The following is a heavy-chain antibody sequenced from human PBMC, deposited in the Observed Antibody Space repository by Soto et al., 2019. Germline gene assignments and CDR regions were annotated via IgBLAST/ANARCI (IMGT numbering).Heavy chain of an antibody. D-gene: IGHD3-16*02. J-gene: IGHJ4*02. CDR3: ALRSSIDDY. CDR1: GGTFSSYA. Sequence: QVQLVQSGAEVREPESSVKVSCKASGGTFSSYAFDWVRQAPGQGLSWMGGIIPLFGTTNYAQKFQDRITITADESTNTAYMELSSLRSEDTAVYDCALRSSIDDYWGQGTLVTVSS. CDR2: IIPLFGTT. V-gene: IGHV1-69*12.